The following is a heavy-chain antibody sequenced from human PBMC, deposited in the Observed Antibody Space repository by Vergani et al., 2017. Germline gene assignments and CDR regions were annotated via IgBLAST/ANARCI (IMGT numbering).Heavy chain of an antibody. CDR2: IIPIFGTA. CDR3: AREAGVPAAGALLGDAFDI. Sequence: QVQLVQSGAEVKKPGSSVKVSCKASGGTFSSYAISWVRQAPGQGLEWMGGIIPIFGTANYAQKFQGRVTITADESTSTAYMGLSSLRSEDTAVYYCAREAGVPAAGALLGDAFDIWGQGTMVTVSS. CDR1: GGTFSSYA. V-gene: IGHV1-69*01. J-gene: IGHJ3*02. D-gene: IGHD2-2*01.